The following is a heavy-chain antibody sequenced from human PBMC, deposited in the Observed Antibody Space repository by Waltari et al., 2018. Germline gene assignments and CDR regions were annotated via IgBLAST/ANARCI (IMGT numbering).Heavy chain of an antibody. CDR3: ARVRITGTPPDY. CDR2: INPRGGST. D-gene: IGHD1-20*01. CDR1: GYTFTSYY. Sequence: QVQLVQSGAEVKKPGASVKVSCKASGYTFTSYYMHWVRQAPGQGLEWMGIINPRGGSTSYAQKFQGRVTMTRDTSTSTVYMELSSLRSEDTAVYYCARVRITGTPPDYWGQGTLVTVSS. J-gene: IGHJ4*02. V-gene: IGHV1-46*01.